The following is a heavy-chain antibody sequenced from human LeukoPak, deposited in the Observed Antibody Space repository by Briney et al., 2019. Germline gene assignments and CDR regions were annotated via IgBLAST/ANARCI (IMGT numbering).Heavy chain of an antibody. J-gene: IGHJ5*02. CDR3: ARDHNSAFDT. Sequence: GGSLRLSCAASGFTFSDYSMNWVRQAPGKGLEWFSYVGSGSGNTKYAESVKARFTNSGESARNTLYLQMSSLRVEDTAVYYSARDHNSAFDTWGQGTLVTVSS. D-gene: IGHD1-1*01. V-gene: IGHV3-21*06. CDR2: VGSGSGNT. CDR1: GFTFSDYS.